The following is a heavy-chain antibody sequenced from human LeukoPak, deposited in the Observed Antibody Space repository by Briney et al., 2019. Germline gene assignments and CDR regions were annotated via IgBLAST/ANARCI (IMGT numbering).Heavy chain of an antibody. Sequence: SETLSLTCTVSGGSISSYYWSWIRQPPGKGLEWIGYIYYSGSTNYNPSLKSRVTISVDTSKNQFSLKLSSVTAADTAVYYCARVYYDSSGYYYNYYGMDVWGQGATVTVSS. CDR1: GGSISSYY. D-gene: IGHD3-22*01. CDR2: IYYSGST. V-gene: IGHV4-59*01. J-gene: IGHJ6*02. CDR3: ARVYYDSSGYYYNYYGMDV.